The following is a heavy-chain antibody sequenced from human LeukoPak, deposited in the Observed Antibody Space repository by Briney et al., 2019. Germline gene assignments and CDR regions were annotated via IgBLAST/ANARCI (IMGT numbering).Heavy chain of an antibody. D-gene: IGHD4-23*01. Sequence: GGSLRLSCADSGFTFSSYAMTWVRQAPGKGLEWVSAISGSGGSTYYADSVKGRFTISRDNSKHTLYLQMNSLRAEDTAVYYCANLDYGGNSGFDYWGQGTLVTVSS. V-gene: IGHV3-23*01. CDR1: GFTFSSYA. CDR2: ISGSGGST. J-gene: IGHJ4*02. CDR3: ANLDYGGNSGFDY.